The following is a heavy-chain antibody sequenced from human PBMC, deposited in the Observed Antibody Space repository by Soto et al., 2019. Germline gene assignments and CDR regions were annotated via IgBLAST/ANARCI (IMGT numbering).Heavy chain of an antibody. D-gene: IGHD4-17*01. CDR3: ATADRAMTTLVEFDP. V-gene: IGHV1-69*06. CDR2: IIPILCTA. J-gene: IGHJ5*02. CDR1: GGTFRSYA. Sequence: QVQLVQSGAEVKKPGSSVQVSCKASGGTFRSYAISWVRQAPGQGLEWMGGIIPILCTANYAQKFQGRVTISANKSRSTAYMELSSLRSEDTAFYYRATADRAMTTLVEFDPWGQGTMVTVSS.